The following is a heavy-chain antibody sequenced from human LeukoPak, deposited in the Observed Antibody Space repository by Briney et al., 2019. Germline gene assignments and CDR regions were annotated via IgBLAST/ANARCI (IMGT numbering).Heavy chain of an antibody. V-gene: IGHV3-23*01. J-gene: IGHJ4*02. Sequence: GGSLRLSCAASGFTFSNYGMSWVRQAPGKGLEWVSAISGSDDGTYYADSVKGRFTISRDNSKNTLYLQMNSLRAEDTAVYYCAKIGAVVIVYYFDSWGQGTLVTVSS. CDR2: ISGSDDGT. D-gene: IGHD3-22*01. CDR3: AKIGAVVIVYYFDS. CDR1: GFTFSNYG.